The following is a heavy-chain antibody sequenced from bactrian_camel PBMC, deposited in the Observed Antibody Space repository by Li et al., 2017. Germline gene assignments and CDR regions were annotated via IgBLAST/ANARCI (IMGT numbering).Heavy chain of an antibody. J-gene: IGHJ4*01. Sequence: HVQLVESGGGSVKAGGSLTLTCVASGYTYNRYCMGWFRQAPGKEREGVSCISWDGDMTYYADSVKGRFTISRDNAKNTVYLQLNELKSEDTAMYYCTNHNRGFEYWGQGTQVTVS. CDR3: TNHNRGFEY. D-gene: IGHD5*01. CDR1: GYTYNRYC. V-gene: IGHV3S60*01. CDR2: ISWDGDMT.